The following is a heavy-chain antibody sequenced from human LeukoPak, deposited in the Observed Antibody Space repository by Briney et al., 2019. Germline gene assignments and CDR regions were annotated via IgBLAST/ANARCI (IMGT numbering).Heavy chain of an antibody. CDR3: ARDRVVVPAAFDY. Sequence: ASVKVSCKASGYTFTSYYMHWVRQAPGQGLEWMGIINPSGGSTSYAQKFQGRVTMTRDTSISTAYMELGRLRSDDTAVYYCARDRVVVPAAFDYWGQGTLVTVSS. CDR2: INPSGGST. V-gene: IGHV1-46*01. CDR1: GYTFTSYY. D-gene: IGHD2-2*01. J-gene: IGHJ4*02.